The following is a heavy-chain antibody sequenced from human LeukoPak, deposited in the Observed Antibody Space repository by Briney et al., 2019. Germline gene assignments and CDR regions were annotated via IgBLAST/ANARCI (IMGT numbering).Heavy chain of an antibody. D-gene: IGHD3-22*01. J-gene: IGHJ3*02. CDR1: GYTFTGYY. V-gene: IGHV1-2*02. CDR2: INPNSGGT. Sequence: ASVKVSCKASGYTFTGYYMHWVRQAPGQGLEWMGWINPNSGGTNYAQKFQGRVTMTRDTSISTAYMELSRLRSDDTAVYYCARPANVDYYEGLSDDAFDIWGQGTMVTVSS. CDR3: ARPANVDYYEGLSDDAFDI.